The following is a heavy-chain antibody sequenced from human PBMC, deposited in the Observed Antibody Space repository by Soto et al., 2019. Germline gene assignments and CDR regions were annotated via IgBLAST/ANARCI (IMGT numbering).Heavy chain of an antibody. CDR3: ARVEQWLVLFDY. CDR2: INHSGST. D-gene: IGHD6-19*01. CDR1: GGSFSGCY. V-gene: IGHV4-34*01. Sequence: SETLSLTCAVYGGSFSGCYWSWIRQPPGKGLEWIGEINHSGSTNYNPSLKSRVTISVDTSKNQFSLKLSSVTAADTAVYYCARVEQWLVLFDYWGQGTLVTVSS. J-gene: IGHJ4*02.